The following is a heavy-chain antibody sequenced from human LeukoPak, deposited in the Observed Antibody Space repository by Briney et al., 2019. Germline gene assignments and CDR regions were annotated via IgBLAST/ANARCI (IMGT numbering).Heavy chain of an antibody. CDR1: GGSISSYY. CDR3: ARSPTKRVPEDY. D-gene: IGHD2-2*01. V-gene: IGHV4-59*12. J-gene: IGHJ4*02. CDR2: IFHSGST. Sequence: SETLSLTCTVSGGSISSYYWSWIRQPPGKGLEWIGQIFHSGSTSYSPSLKSRVTISVDKSKNQFSLRLTSVTAADTAVYYCARSPTKRVPEDYWGQGTLVTVSS.